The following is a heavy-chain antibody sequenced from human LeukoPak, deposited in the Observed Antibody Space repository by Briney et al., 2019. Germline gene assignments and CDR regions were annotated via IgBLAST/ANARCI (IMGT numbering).Heavy chain of an antibody. CDR2: ISGSGGST. J-gene: IGHJ6*02. D-gene: IGHD3-3*01. CDR1: GFTFSSYA. Sequence: PGGSLRLSCAAYGFTFSSYAMSWVRQAPGKGLEWVSAISGSGGSTYYADSVKGRFTISRDNSKNTLYLQMNSLRAEDTAVYYCAKSRRITIFGVVITDYYYYGMDVWGQGTTVTVSS. V-gene: IGHV3-23*01. CDR3: AKSRRITIFGVVITDYYYYGMDV.